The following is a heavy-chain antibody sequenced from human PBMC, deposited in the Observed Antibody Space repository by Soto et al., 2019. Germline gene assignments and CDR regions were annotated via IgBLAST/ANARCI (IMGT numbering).Heavy chain of an antibody. CDR3: AKDGRDDILTGYSNWFDP. CDR2: ISGSGGST. D-gene: IGHD3-9*01. CDR1: GFTFSSYA. Sequence: GGSLRLSCEASGFTFSSYAMSWFRQAPGTGLEWVSAISGSGGSTYYADSVKGRFTISRDNSKNTLYLQMNSLRAEDTAVYYCAKDGRDDILTGYSNWFDPWGQGTLVTVSS. V-gene: IGHV3-23*01. J-gene: IGHJ5*02.